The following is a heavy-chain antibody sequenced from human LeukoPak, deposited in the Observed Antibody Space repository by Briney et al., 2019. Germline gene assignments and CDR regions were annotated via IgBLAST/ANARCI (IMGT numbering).Heavy chain of an antibody. Sequence: SETLSLTCTVSPGSISSDYWSWIRQPPGAGLEWIGYIYYSGSTNYNPSPQSRVPISVDTSTNQFSLKLSSVTAADTAVYYCARAPGIPPYYYYYYMDVWGKGTTVTVSS. CDR1: PGSISSDY. D-gene: IGHD5-18*01. CDR3: ARAPGIPPYYYYYYMDV. V-gene: IGHV4-59*01. J-gene: IGHJ6*03. CDR2: IYYSGST.